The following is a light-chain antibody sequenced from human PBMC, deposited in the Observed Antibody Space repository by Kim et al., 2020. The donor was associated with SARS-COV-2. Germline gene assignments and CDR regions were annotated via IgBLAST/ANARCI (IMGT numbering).Light chain of an antibody. CDR2: DND. CDR1: RSNIGNNP. CDR3: ATWDSSLSVGV. J-gene: IGLJ3*02. V-gene: IGLV1-51*01. Sequence: QSVLTPPPSVSAATGHKVTISCSGSRSNIGNNPVSWYQQFPGTAPRLITYDNDKRPSGIPDRFSSSKSGTSATLGITGLRTGGEADYYCATWDSSLSVGVFGGGTKVTVL.